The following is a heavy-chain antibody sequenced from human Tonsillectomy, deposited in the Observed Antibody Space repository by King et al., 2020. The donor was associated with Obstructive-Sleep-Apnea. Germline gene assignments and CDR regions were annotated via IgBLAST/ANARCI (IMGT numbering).Heavy chain of an antibody. J-gene: IGHJ4*02. Sequence: QLQESGPGLVKPSETLSLTCTVSADSISNYYWSWSRQPPGKGLEWIGYMYYSGNTNYNPSLKSRVTISVDTSKIQFSLRLSSVTAADTAVYYCARHRGVEDYGGYGDYFDYWGQGTLVTVSS. CDR2: MYYSGNT. CDR1: ADSISNYY. V-gene: IGHV4-59*08. CDR3: ARHRGVEDYGGYGDYFDY. D-gene: IGHD5-12*01.